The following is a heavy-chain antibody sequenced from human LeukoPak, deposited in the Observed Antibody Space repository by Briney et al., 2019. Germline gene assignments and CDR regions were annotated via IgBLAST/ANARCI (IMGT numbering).Heavy chain of an antibody. CDR2: IDPTGGST. D-gene: IGHD2-2*01. Sequence: ASVKVSCKASGYFFTSYHMHWVRQAPGQGLEWMGIIDPTGGSTTYPQRFQGRVTMTRDTSTSTVYMELSSLRSEDTAMYHCARDGCSSTRCSAGGNWFDPWGQGTLVTVSS. J-gene: IGHJ5*02. CDR1: GYFFTSYH. CDR3: ARDGCSSTRCSAGGNWFDP. V-gene: IGHV1-46*01.